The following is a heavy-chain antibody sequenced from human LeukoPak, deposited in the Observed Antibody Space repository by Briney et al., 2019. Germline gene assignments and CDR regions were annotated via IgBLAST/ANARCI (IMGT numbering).Heavy chain of an antibody. Sequence: GGSLRLSCAASGFTFSSYGTHWVRQAPGKGLEWVAVIWYDGSNKYYADSVKGRFTISRDNSKNTLYLQMNSLRAEDTAVYYCARARGTAIHDYWGQGTLVTVSS. J-gene: IGHJ4*02. D-gene: IGHD5-18*01. CDR3: ARARGTAIHDY. V-gene: IGHV3-33*01. CDR2: IWYDGSNK. CDR1: GFTFSSYG.